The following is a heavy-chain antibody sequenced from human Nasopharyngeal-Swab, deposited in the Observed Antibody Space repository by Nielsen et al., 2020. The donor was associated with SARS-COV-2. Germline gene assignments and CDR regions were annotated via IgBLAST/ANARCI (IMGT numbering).Heavy chain of an antibody. D-gene: IGHD2-8*01. CDR3: ARGCRKGVLMVYAILYYYYYMDV. CDR1: GYTFTSYD. Sequence: ASVKVSCKASGYTFTSYDINWVRQATGQGLEWMGWMNPNSGNTGYAQKFQGRVTMTRNTSISTAYMELSSLRSEDTAVYYWARGCRKGVLMVYAILYYYYYMDVWGKGTTVTVSS. V-gene: IGHV1-8*01. CDR2: MNPNSGNT. J-gene: IGHJ6*03.